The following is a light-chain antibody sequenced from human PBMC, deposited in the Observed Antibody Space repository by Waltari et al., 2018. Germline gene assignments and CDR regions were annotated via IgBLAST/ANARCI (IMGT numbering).Light chain of an antibody. V-gene: IGKV1-5*03. CDR3: QHYYSDSRA. CDR1: QSISRW. CDR2: KAS. Sequence: IQMTQSPSTLSASVGDRVTTTCRASQSISRWLAWCQQKPGKAPKLLIYKASSLASDVPSRFSGSGFGTDFTLTISSLQPDDFATYYCQHYYSDSRAFGQGTKVEVK. J-gene: IGKJ1*01.